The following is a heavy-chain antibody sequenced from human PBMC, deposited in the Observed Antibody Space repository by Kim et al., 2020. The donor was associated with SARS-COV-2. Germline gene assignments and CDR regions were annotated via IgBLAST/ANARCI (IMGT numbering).Heavy chain of an antibody. CDR3: AKDLREGSPYGSGSYYYYYYGMDV. V-gene: IGHV3-30*18. CDR1: GFTFSSYG. CDR2: ISYDGSNK. Sequence: GGSLRLSCAASGFTFSSYGMHWVRQAPGKGLEWVAVISYDGSNKYYADSVKGRFTISRDNSKNTLYLQMNSLRAEDTAVYYCAKDLREGSPYGSGSYYYYYYGMDVWGQETTVTVSS. J-gene: IGHJ6*02. D-gene: IGHD3-10*01.